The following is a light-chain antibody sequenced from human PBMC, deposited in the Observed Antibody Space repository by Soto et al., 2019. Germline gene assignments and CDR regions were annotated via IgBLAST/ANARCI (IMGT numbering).Light chain of an antibody. J-gene: IGLJ1*01. CDR2: DVS. Sequence: HSVLTHPASVSGSPGQSITISCTGTSSDVGGYNYVSWYQQHPGKAPKLMIYDVSNRPSGVSNRFSGSKSGNTASLTISGLQAEDEANYYCSSYTSSSTLDVVGTGTKVTVL. V-gene: IGLV2-14*01. CDR3: SSYTSSSTLDV. CDR1: SSDVGGYNY.